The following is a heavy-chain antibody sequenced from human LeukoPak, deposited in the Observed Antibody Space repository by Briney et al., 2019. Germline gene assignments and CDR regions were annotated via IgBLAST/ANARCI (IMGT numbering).Heavy chain of an antibody. D-gene: IGHD3-3*02. Sequence: QPGGSLSLSCAASGFTFSSYAMSWVRQAPGKGLEWGSHIGGNGSFIYYPDSVKGRFTISRDNAKNSEYLQINSLRDEDTAVYFCARLLATWDYYYMDVWGKGTTVTVSS. CDR3: ARLLATWDYYYMDV. J-gene: IGHJ6*03. CDR1: GFTFSSYA. V-gene: IGHV3-48*02. CDR2: IGGNGSFI.